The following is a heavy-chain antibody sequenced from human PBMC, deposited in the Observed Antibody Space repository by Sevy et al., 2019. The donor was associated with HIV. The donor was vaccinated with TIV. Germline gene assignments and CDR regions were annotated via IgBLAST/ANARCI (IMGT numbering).Heavy chain of an antibody. V-gene: IGHV3-7*01. D-gene: IGHD3-16*01. J-gene: IGHJ4*02. CDR2: INQDGSKK. Sequence: GGSLRLSCAASGFTFSDSWMSWVRQAPVKGLEWVANINQDGSKKYYVDSVKGRFIVSRDNAKKSLYLEMSSLRAEDTAVYYCARLKLHYDPYYFDLWGQGTLVTVSS. CDR1: GFTFSDSW. CDR3: ARLKLHYDPYYFDL.